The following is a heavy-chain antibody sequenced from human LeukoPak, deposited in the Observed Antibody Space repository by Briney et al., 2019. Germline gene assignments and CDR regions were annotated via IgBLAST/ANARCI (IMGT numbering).Heavy chain of an antibody. CDR1: RYTFTGYY. CDR3: ARGDSYGYTSGFDY. V-gene: IGHV1-2*02. CDR2: INPDSGGT. J-gene: IGHJ4*02. Sequence: GASVKVSCKASRYTFTGYYIHWVRQAPGQGLEWMGWINPDSGGTNFPQKLQGRVTMTRDTSISTAYMELSRLRSDDTAVYHCARGDSYGYTSGFDYWGQGTLVTVSS. D-gene: IGHD5-18*01.